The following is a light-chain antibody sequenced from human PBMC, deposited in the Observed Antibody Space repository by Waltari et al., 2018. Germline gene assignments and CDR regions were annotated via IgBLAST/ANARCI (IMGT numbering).Light chain of an antibody. CDR1: ISDIGKYNL. J-gene: IGLJ3*02. V-gene: IGLV2-23*02. CDR2: DVN. CDR3: CSYAGSAISV. Sequence: QPALTQTAAVSGSPGQSITISCSGTISDIGKYNLVSWYQQHPGKAPTLIIYDVNKRPSGVSNRFSGSKSGNTAFLTNSGLQTADEADYYCCSYAGSAISVFGGGTKLTVL.